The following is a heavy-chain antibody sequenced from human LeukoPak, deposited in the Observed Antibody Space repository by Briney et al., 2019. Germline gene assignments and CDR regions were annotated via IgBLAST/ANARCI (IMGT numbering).Heavy chain of an antibody. CDR3: ARDGRPEGLWLVNNWFDP. CDR2: MNPNSGNT. Sequence: VASVKVSCKASGYTFTSYDINWVRQATGQGLEWMGWMNPNSGNTGYAQKFQGRVTMTTDTSTSTAYMELRSLRSDDTAVYYCARDGRPEGLWLVNNWFDPWGQGTLVTVSS. CDR1: GYTFTSYD. V-gene: IGHV1-8*01. D-gene: IGHD6-19*01. J-gene: IGHJ5*02.